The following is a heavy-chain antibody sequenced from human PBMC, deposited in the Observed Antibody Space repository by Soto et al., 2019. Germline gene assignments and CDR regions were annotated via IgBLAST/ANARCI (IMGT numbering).Heavy chain of an antibody. CDR1: VGSTSDKSYF. CDR2: MYYSWSS. Sequence: SETLSLTCSVSVGSTSDKSYFLGWVRQSPGKGLEWIGSMYYSWSSYYNPSLKSRVAISVDTSKNQFSLKLRSVTAADTAVYFCARQRLLRLKPDFDIWGQGTMVAVSS. CDR3: ARQRLLRLKPDFDI. J-gene: IGHJ4*02. D-gene: IGHD2-21*02. V-gene: IGHV4-39*01.